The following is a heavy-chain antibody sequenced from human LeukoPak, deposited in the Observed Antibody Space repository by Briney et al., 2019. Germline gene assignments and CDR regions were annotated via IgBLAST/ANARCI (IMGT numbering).Heavy chain of an antibody. V-gene: IGHV4-30-4*02. CDR1: GGSISSEDYY. CDR2: IHYSGKT. J-gene: IGHJ6*02. CDR3: ARTVVVGDANVLYYYGMDV. Sequence: SETLSLTCTVSGGSISSEDYYWSWIRQPPGKGLEWIGYIHYSGKTSYNPSLKSRVTISVDTSKNQFSLKLSSVTAADTAMYYCARTVVVGDANVLYYYGMDVWGQGATVTVSS. D-gene: IGHD2-15*01.